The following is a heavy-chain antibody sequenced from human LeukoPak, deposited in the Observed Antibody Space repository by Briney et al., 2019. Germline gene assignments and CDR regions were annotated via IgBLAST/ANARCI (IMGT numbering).Heavy chain of an antibody. CDR1: GFTFDDYA. CDR2: ISWDGGSN. CDR3: AKDSVAVTGTGNIDY. V-gene: IGHV3-43D*03. D-gene: IGHD6-19*01. J-gene: IGHJ4*02. Sequence: GGSLRLSCAASGFTFDDYAMHWVRQAPGKGLEWVSLISWDGGSNYYADSVKGRFTISRDNSKNSLYLQMNSLRAEDTALYYCAKDSVAVTGTGNIDYWGQGTLVTVSS.